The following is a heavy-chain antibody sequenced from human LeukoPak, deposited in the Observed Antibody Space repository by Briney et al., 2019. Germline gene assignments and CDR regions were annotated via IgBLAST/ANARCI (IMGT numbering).Heavy chain of an antibody. J-gene: IGHJ4*02. Sequence: GGSLRLSCAASGFTFNSFFLNRVRLTPGRELEWLACISQDGSETFYMDSVRGRFTISRDNSKNSLYLQMDSLRAEDTAVYFCLRDLGDSRHYFEYWGQGALVTVSS. D-gene: IGHD3-16*01. CDR3: LRDLGDSRHYFEY. V-gene: IGHV3-7*01. CDR1: GFTFNSFF. CDR2: ISQDGSET.